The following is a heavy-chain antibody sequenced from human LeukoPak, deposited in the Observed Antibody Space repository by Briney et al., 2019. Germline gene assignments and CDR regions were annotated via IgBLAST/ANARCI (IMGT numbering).Heavy chain of an antibody. V-gene: IGHV1-18*01. Sequence: ASVTVSCTASGYTFTSYGISWVRQAPGQGLEWMGWISAYNGNTNYAQKLQGRVTMTTDTSTSTAYMELRSLRSDDTAVYYCARVWGSYRPTDAFDIWGQGTMVTVSS. J-gene: IGHJ3*02. D-gene: IGHD3-16*02. CDR2: ISAYNGNT. CDR3: ARVWGSYRPTDAFDI. CDR1: GYTFTSYG.